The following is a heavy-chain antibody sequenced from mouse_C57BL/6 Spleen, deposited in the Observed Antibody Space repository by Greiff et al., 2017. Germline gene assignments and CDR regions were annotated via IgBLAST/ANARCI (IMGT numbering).Heavy chain of an antibody. J-gene: IGHJ1*03. CDR3: VRYYGSSYWYFDV. Sequence: EVKLMESGGGLVQPKGSLKLSCAASGFSFNTYAMNWVRQAPGKGLEWVARIRSKSNNYATYYADSVKDRFTISRDDSESMLYLQMNNLKTEDTAMYYCVRYYGSSYWYFDVWGTGTTVTVSS. D-gene: IGHD1-1*01. CDR2: IRSKSNNYAT. V-gene: IGHV10-1*01. CDR1: GFSFNTYA.